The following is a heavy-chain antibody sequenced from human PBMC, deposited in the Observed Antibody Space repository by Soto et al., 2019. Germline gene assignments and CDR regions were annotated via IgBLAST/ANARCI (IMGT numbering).Heavy chain of an antibody. CDR2: IYYSGST. J-gene: IGHJ6*02. D-gene: IGHD6-6*01. CDR1: GGSISSYY. V-gene: IGHV4-59*01. Sequence: ASETLSLTCTVSGGSISSYYWSWIRQPPGKGLEWIGYIYYSGSTNYNPSLKSRVTISVDTSKNQFSLKLSSVTAADTAVYYCARTGYSSSRAGYYYGMDVWGQGTTVTVSS. CDR3: ARTGYSSSRAGYYYGMDV.